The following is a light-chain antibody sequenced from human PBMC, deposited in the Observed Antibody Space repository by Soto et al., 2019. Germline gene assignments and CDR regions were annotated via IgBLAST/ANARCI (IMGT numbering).Light chain of an antibody. CDR1: SSKIGASYD. V-gene: IGLV1-40*01. CDR3: QSYDRSLSGLYV. J-gene: IGLJ1*01. Sequence: QSVLTQPPSVSGAPGQRVTISCTGSSSKIGASYDVHWYQQLPGTTPKILNNGNSNRPSGVPERISGSKSGNSTSLAITWLQAEDEADYYCQSYDRSLSGLYVFGTGTKVTVL. CDR2: GNS.